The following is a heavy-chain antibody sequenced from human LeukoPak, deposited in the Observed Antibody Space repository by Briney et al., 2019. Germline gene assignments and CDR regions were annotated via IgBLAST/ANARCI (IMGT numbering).Heavy chain of an antibody. V-gene: IGHV4-39*07. CDR2: IYYSGST. D-gene: IGHD6-13*01. Sequence: KPSETLSLTCTVSGGSISSSSYYWGWIRQPPGKGLEWIGSIYYSGSTYYNPSLKSRVTISVDTSKNQFSLKLSSVTAADTAVYYCARGGYSSSWATSYYYYYYMDVWGKGTTVTVSS. CDR3: ARGGYSSSWATSYYYYYYMDV. J-gene: IGHJ6*03. CDR1: GGSISSSSYY.